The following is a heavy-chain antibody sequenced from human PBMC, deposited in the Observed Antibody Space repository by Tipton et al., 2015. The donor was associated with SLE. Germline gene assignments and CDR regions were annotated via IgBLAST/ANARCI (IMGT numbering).Heavy chain of an antibody. CDR2: IYYSGST. CDR1: GGSISSHY. CDR3: ARDRPMVQGEDYGMDV. J-gene: IGHJ6*02. D-gene: IGHD3-10*01. Sequence: TLSLTCTVSGGSISSHYWSWIRPPPGKGLEWVGYIYYSGSTNHNPPLKSPGPISVDTSNNQFSLKLSSVTAADTAVYYCARDRPMVQGEDYGMDVCGQGTTVIVSS. V-gene: IGHV4-59*11.